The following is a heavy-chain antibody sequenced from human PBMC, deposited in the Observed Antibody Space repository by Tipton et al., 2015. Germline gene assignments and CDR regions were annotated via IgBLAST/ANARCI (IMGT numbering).Heavy chain of an antibody. CDR1: GDSVSSYFYY. CDR2: IYNSGST. J-gene: IGHJ6*02. CDR3: ESPRVSHRPLLFYYAMDV. D-gene: IGHD2-15*01. V-gene: IGHV4-61*01. Sequence: TLSLTCTVAGDSVSSYFYYWSWIRQPPGKGLQWIGYIYNSGSTYYNPSLKSRVTVSVDTSKNQFSLKLTSVTAADTAVYYCESPRVSHRPLLFYYAMDVWGQGTTVTVSS.